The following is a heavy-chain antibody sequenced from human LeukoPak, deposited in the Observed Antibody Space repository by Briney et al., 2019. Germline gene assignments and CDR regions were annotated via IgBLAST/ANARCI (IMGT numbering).Heavy chain of an antibody. CDR2: VYRSGDT. D-gene: IGHD3-9*01. Sequence: PSQTLSLTCRVSGGSISTYYWSSIRQPAGKGLEWIGRVYRSGDTNYNPSLKSRVTMSVDTSKNQISLRLRSVTAADTAVYYCARDDFEYSVHNGMDVWGQGTTVTVSS. J-gene: IGHJ6*02. CDR3: ARDDFEYSVHNGMDV. CDR1: GGSISTYY. V-gene: IGHV4-4*07.